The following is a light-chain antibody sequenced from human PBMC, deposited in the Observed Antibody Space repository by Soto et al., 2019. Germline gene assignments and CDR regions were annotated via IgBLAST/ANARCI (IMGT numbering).Light chain of an antibody. CDR3: SSYTSSSTLYV. V-gene: IGLV2-14*01. Sequence: ALAQPASVSGSPRQSITISCTGASSDVGGYTYVSWYQQHPGKAPKLMIYEVNNRPSGVSHRFSGSKSGNTASLTISGLQAEDEADYYCSSYTSSSTLYVFGTGTKVTVL. J-gene: IGLJ1*01. CDR2: EVN. CDR1: SSDVGGYTY.